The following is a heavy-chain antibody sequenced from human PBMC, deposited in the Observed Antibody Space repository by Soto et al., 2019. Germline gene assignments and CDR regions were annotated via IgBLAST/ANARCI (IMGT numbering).Heavy chain of an antibody. CDR2: ISGSGGST. D-gene: IGHD3-22*01. V-gene: IGHV3-23*01. CDR3: ARDMSYDSSAYYGY. J-gene: IGHJ4*02. CDR1: GFTFSSYA. Sequence: RSLRLSCAASGFTFSSYAMSWVRQAPGKGLDWVSAISGSGGSTYYADSVKGRFTISRDNSKNTLYLQMNSLRAEDTAVYYCARDMSYDSSAYYGYWGQGTLVTVSS.